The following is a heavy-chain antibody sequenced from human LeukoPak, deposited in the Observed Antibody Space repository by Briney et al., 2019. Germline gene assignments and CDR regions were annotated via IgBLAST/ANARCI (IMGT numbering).Heavy chain of an antibody. Sequence: SETLSLTCAVYGGSFSGYYWSWIRQPPGKGLEWIGEINHSGSTNYNPSLKSGVTISVDTSKNQFSLKLSSVTAADTAVYYCARDGAQGSFDYWGQGTLVTVSS. V-gene: IGHV4-34*01. CDR1: GGSFSGYY. J-gene: IGHJ4*02. D-gene: IGHD1-26*01. CDR3: ARDGAQGSFDY. CDR2: INHSGST.